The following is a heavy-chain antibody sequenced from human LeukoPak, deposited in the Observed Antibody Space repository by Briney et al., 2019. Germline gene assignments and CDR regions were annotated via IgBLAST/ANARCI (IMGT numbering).Heavy chain of an antibody. J-gene: IGHJ5*02. Sequence: KPSETLSLTCAVSGGSISSGGYSWSWIRQPPGKGLEWIGYMYHGGSTYYNPSLEGRVTISVDRSKNQLSLRVSSVTAADTAVYYCASTNDFGDYMGAWGQGILVTVSS. V-gene: IGHV4-30-2*01. D-gene: IGHD4-17*01. CDR3: ASTNDFGDYMGA. CDR1: GGSISSGGYS. CDR2: MYHGGST.